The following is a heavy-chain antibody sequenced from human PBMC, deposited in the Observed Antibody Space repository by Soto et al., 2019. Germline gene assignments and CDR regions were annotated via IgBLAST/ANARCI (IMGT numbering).Heavy chain of an antibody. J-gene: IGHJ3*02. CDR2: ISSSSSTI. D-gene: IGHD3-3*01. CDR1: GVSFKSYG. V-gene: IGHV3-48*01. Sequence: WWCLELCCAASGVSFKSYGVDWVRQTPGKGLEWVSYISSSSSTIYYADSVKGRFTISRDNAKNSLYLQMNSLRAEDTAVYYCARRLLIVLRFLEPRKKDALDIWGQGTMVTVSS. CDR3: ARRLLIVLRFLEPRKKDALDI.